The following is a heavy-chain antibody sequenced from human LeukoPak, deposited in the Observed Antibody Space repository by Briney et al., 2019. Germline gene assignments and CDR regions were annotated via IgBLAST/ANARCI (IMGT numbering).Heavy chain of an antibody. J-gene: IGHJ4*02. Sequence: GGSLRLSCAASGFTFSSSAMHWVRQAPGKGLEWVAVISYDGSNKYYPDSVKGRFTISRDNSKNTLYLQMNSLRAEDTALYYCVREGGYCFGDTCRFFDYWGQGSLVTVSS. CDR1: GFTFSSSA. CDR2: ISYDGSNK. V-gene: IGHV3-30*04. CDR3: VREGGYCFGDTCRFFDY. D-gene: IGHD2-15*01.